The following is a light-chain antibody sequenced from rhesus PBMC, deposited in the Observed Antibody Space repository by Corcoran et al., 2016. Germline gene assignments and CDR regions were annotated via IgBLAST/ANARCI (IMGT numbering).Light chain of an antibody. J-gene: IGKJ4*01. V-gene: IGKV1-44*02. CDR1: QTISSY. CDR3: QQHNSHPLT. CDR2: AAS. Sequence: DIQMTQSPSSLSASIGDRVTITCQASQTISSYLAWYQQKPGKVPKLLIYAASSLEIGVPSRFSGSGSGTEFTLTISSLQPEDFATYYCQQHNSHPLTFGGGTKVEIK.